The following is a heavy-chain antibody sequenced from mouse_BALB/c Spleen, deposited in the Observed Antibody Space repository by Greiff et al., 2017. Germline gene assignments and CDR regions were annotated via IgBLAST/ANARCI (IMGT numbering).Heavy chain of an antibody. J-gene: IGHJ4*01. CDR3: AKEAYYRDAMDY. V-gene: IGHV2-5-1*01. D-gene: IGHD2-14*01. CDR1: GFSLTSYG. CDR2: IWRGGST. Sequence: VKLMESGPSLVQPSQSLSITCTVSGFSLTSYGVHWVRQSPGKGLEWLGVIWRGGSTDYNAAFMSRLSITKDNSKSQVFFKMNSLQADDTAIYYCAKEAYYRDAMDYWGQGTSVTVSS.